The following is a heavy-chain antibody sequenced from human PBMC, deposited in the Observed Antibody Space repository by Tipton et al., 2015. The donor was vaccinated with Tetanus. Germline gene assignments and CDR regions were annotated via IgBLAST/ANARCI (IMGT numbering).Heavy chain of an antibody. J-gene: IGHJ3*02. CDR1: GGSFRGVF. CDR2: LNHVGSS. CDR3: ARIGWLQQNKPAFDI. D-gene: IGHD6-19*01. V-gene: IGHV4-34*01. Sequence: TLSLTCEVYGGSFRGVFWTWFRQPPGEGLEWIGELNHVGSSSYSPSLRSRVTISVDTSKNQISLKLSSVTAADTAVYYCARIGWLQQNKPAFDIWGQGTVVTVSS.